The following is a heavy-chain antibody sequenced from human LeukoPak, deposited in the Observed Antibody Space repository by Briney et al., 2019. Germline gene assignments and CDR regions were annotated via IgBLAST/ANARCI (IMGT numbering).Heavy chain of an antibody. Sequence: SVKVSCKASGGTFSSYAISWVRQAPGQGLEWMGGIIPIFGAANYEQKFQGRVTITADESTSTAYMELSSLRSEDTAVYYCARDQKDYGDYVAMGFDPWGQGTLVTVSS. J-gene: IGHJ5*02. D-gene: IGHD4-17*01. CDR1: GGTFSSYA. V-gene: IGHV1-69*13. CDR3: ARDQKDYGDYVAMGFDP. CDR2: IIPIFGAA.